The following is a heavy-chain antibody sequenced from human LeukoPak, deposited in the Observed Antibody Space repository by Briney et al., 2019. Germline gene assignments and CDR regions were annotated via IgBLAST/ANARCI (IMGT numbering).Heavy chain of an antibody. CDR3: ASNLEMAAITLYYFDY. V-gene: IGHV1-69*01. CDR1: GGTFSSYA. D-gene: IGHD5-24*01. Sequence: ASVKVSCKASGGTFSSYAISWVRQAPGQGLEWMGGIIPIIGTANYAQKFQGRVTITADESTSTAYMELSSLRSEDTAVYYCASNLEMAAITLYYFDYWGQGTLVTVST. J-gene: IGHJ4*02. CDR2: IIPIIGTA.